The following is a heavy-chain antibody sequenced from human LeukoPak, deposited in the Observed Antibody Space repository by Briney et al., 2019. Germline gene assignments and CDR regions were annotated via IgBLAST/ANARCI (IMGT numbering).Heavy chain of an antibody. J-gene: IGHJ4*02. D-gene: IGHD3-10*01. Sequence: SETLSLTCTVSGGSISSYYWSWIRQPPGKGLEWTGYIYYSGSTNYNPSLKSRVTISVDTSKNQFSLKLSSVTAADTAVYFCARSPGHYYDSGDYWGQGTLVTVSS. CDR2: IYYSGST. V-gene: IGHV4-59*01. CDR3: ARSPGHYYDSGDY. CDR1: GGSISSYY.